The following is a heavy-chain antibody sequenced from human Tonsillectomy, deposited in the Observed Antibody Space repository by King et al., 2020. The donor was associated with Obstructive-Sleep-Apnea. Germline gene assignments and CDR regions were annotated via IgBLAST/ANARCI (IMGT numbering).Heavy chain of an antibody. CDR3: ARAYDYGDNGEDWFDP. CDR2: IYYSGST. CDR1: GGSISSSSYY. D-gene: IGHD4-17*01. Sequence: LQLQESGPGLVKPSETLSLTCTVSGGSISSSSYYWGWIRQPPGKGLEWIGSIYYSGSTYYNPSLKSRVTISVDTSKNQFSLKLSSVTAADTGVYYCARAYDYGDNGEDWFDPWGQGTLVTVSS. J-gene: IGHJ5*02. V-gene: IGHV4-39*07.